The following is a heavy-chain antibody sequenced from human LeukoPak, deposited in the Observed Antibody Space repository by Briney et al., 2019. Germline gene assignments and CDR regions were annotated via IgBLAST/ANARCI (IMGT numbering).Heavy chain of an antibody. D-gene: IGHD3-10*01. CDR1: GFTVSSNY. Sequence: GGSLRLSCAASGFTVSSNYMSWVRQAPGKGLEWVSVIYSGGSTYYADSVKGRFTISRDNSKNTLYLQMNSLRAEDTAVYYCARVSTPYYYGSGLGRAFDYWGQGTLVTVSS. V-gene: IGHV3-66*01. J-gene: IGHJ4*02. CDR2: IYSGGST. CDR3: ARVSTPYYYGSGLGRAFDY.